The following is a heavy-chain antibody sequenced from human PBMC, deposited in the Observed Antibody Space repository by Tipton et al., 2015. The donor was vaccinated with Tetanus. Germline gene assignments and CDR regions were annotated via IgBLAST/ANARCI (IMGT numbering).Heavy chain of an antibody. CDR3: ARTTVTIDY. J-gene: IGHJ4*02. Sequence: TLSLTCAVYGGSFSGYYWSWIRQPPGKGLEWIGSIYYSGSTYYNPSLKSRVTISVDTSKNQFSLKLSSVTAADTAVYYCARTTVTIDYWGQGTLVTVSS. V-gene: IGHV4-34*01. CDR2: IYYSGST. CDR1: GGSFSGYY. D-gene: IGHD4-17*01.